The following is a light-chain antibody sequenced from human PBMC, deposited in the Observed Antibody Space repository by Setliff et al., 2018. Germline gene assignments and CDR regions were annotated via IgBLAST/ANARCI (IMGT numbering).Light chain of an antibody. V-gene: IGLV1-40*01. J-gene: IGLJ1*01. CDR3: SSYTTSSTCV. CDR2: HNN. Sequence: QSVLTQPPSVSGAPGQRVSISCTGIGAGFTVHWYQQLPTTAPKLLISHNNNRPSGVPDRFSGSRSGTSASLVITGLLAEDEADYYCSSYTTSSTCVFGTGTKVTVL. CDR1: GAGFT.